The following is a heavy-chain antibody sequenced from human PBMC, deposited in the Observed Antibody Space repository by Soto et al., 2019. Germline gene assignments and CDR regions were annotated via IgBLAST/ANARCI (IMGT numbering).Heavy chain of an antibody. CDR1: GGTFSRYS. CDR2: IIPIFGIA. Sequence: QVQLVQSGAEVKKPGSSVKVSCKASGGTFSRYSITWVRQAPGHGLEWIGRIIPIFGIASYAQKFQGRVTTTADESTSTAYMALSSLSSDDTAVYYCAREDRDRETGLVPAAIDGMDVWGQGTTVTLSS. V-gene: IGHV1-69*08. CDR3: AREDRDRETGLVPAAIDGMDV. D-gene: IGHD2-2*01. J-gene: IGHJ6*02.